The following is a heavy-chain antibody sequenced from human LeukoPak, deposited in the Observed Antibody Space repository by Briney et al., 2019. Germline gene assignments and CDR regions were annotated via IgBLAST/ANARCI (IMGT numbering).Heavy chain of an antibody. Sequence: SETLSLTCTVSGGSISSSSYYWGWIRQPPGKGLEWIGSIYYSGSTYYNPSLKSRVTIPVDTSKNQFSLKLSSVTAADTAVYYCARDPCSSTSCYPSFDYWGQGTLVTVSS. V-gene: IGHV4-39*01. CDR1: GGSISSSSYY. CDR2: IYYSGST. D-gene: IGHD2-2*01. J-gene: IGHJ4*02. CDR3: ARDPCSSTSCYPSFDY.